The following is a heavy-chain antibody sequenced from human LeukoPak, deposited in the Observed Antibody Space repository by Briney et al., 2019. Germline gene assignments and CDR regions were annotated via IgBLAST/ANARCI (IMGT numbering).Heavy chain of an antibody. Sequence: PSETLSLTCTVSGGFITTSSSFWGWIRQPPGKNLEWIGSIYSSGNTYYNPSLKSRVTISVDTSKNQFSLRLSSVTATDAAVYYCARHSGSFYSNFDYWGQGTLVTVSS. CDR1: GGFITTSSSF. J-gene: IGHJ4*02. CDR2: IYSSGNT. D-gene: IGHD1-26*01. V-gene: IGHV4-39*01. CDR3: ARHSGSFYSNFDY.